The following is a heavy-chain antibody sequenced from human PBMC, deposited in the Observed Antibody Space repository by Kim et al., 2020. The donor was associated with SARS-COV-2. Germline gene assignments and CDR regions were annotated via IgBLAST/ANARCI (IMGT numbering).Heavy chain of an antibody. Sequence: SETLSLTCTVSGGSISSSSYYWGWIRQPPGKGLEWIGSIYYSGSTYYNPSLKSRVTISVDTSKNQFSLKLSSVTAADTAVYYCARCSSWANYYYYGMDVWGQGTTVTVSS. D-gene: IGHD6-13*01. CDR3: ARCSSWANYYYYGMDV. V-gene: IGHV4-39*01. CDR1: GGSISSSSYY. CDR2: IYYSGST. J-gene: IGHJ6*02.